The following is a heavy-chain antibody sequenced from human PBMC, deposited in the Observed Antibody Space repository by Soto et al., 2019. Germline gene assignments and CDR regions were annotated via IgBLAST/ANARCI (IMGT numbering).Heavy chain of an antibody. D-gene: IGHD2-15*01. V-gene: IGHV4-61*01. CDR1: GGSVSSGSHY. CDR2: IYDSGST. CDR3: AGRSGEGWFDP. Sequence: QVQLQESGPGLVKPSETLSLSCSVSGGSVSSGSHYWSWIRQPPGKGLEWIGFIYDSGSTPYNPSLTSRVTISLNPSKTQFSLKLSSVTPADTAVYYCAGRSGEGWFDPWGQGTLVTVSS. J-gene: IGHJ5*02.